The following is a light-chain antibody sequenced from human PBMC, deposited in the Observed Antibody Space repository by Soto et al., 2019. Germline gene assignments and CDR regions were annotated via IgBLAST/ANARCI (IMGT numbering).Light chain of an antibody. V-gene: IGLV1-44*01. CDR3: AAWDDSLNAWV. CDR2: SVY. Sequence: QSVLTQPPSASGTPGQRVTISCSGRSSNMGRNTVNWYRQLPGTAPKLLIYSVYQRPSGVPERFSGSKSGTSASLAISGLQSEDEADYYCAAWDDSLNAWVFGGGTKVTVL. J-gene: IGLJ3*02. CDR1: SSNMGRNT.